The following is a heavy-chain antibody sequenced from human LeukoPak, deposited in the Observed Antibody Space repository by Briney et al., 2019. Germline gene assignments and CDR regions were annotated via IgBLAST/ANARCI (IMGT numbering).Heavy chain of an antibody. J-gene: IGHJ4*02. V-gene: IGHV5-51*01. CDR3: ARRVDDGFDY. Sequence: GGSLKISCKGSGYSFTSYWIGWVRQMPGKGLEGMGIIYPGDSDTRYSPSFQGQVTISPAKSISTAYLQWSSLKASDTAMYYCARRVDDGFDYWGQGTLVTVSS. CDR1: GYSFTSYW. D-gene: IGHD3-3*01. CDR2: IYPGDSDT.